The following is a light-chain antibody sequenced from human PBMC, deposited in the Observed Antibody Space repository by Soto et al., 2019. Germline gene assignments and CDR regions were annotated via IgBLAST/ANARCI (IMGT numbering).Light chain of an antibody. CDR2: DAS. CDR1: QSVSNN. Sequence: EIVMTQSPATLSVSPGESATLSCRASQSVSNNLTWYQQKPGQAPRLLIFDASTRATGIPARFSGSGSGTEFTLTISGLQSEDFAIYYCQQYNKWPLITFGQGTRLEIK. CDR3: QQYNKWPLIT. J-gene: IGKJ5*01. V-gene: IGKV3-15*01.